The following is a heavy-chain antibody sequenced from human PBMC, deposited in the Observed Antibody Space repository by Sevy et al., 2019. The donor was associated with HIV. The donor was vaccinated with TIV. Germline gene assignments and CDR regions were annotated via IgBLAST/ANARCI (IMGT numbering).Heavy chain of an antibody. V-gene: IGHV1-2*06. CDR3: ARVALRGSVEPPDPMDV. CDR1: GYTFSGYN. J-gene: IGHJ6*02. D-gene: IGHD1-1*01. Sequence: GESLKISCKASGYTFSGYNIHWVRQAPGQGLEWMGPINPNTGGINYAQKFQGRVTMTRDTSISTVYMELNGLRSDDTAVYYCARVALRGSVEPPDPMDVWGQGTTVTVSS. CDR2: INPNTGGI.